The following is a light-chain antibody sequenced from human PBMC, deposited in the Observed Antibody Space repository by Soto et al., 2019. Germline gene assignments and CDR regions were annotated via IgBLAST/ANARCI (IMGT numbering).Light chain of an antibody. V-gene: IGKV3-20*01. Sequence: EIVLTQSPGTLSLSPGERATLSCRASQSVSSSYLAWYQQKPGQAPRLLIYGASSRATGIPDRFSGSGSGTDFTLTISRLEPVDFAVYYCQQYGSAPPYTFGQGTKVDI. CDR3: QQYGSAPPYT. CDR2: GAS. CDR1: QSVSSSY. J-gene: IGKJ2*01.